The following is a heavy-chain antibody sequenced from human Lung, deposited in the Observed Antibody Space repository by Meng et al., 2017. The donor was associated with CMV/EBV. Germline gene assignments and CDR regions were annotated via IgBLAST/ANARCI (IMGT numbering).Heavy chain of an antibody. Sequence: SETXSLXXTVSGYSISSGYYWGWIRQPPGKGLEWIGSIYHTGSTYYNPSLKSRVTISVDTSKNQFSLKVSSVTAADTAVYHSARSSSTVFWFDPWGQGTLVXVSS. CDR2: IYHTGST. CDR1: GYSISSGYY. V-gene: IGHV4-38-2*02. J-gene: IGHJ5*02. CDR3: ARSSSTVFWFDP. D-gene: IGHD4-11*01.